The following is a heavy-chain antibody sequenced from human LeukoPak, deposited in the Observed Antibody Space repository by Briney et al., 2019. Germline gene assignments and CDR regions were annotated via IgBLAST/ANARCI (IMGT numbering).Heavy chain of an antibody. CDR1: GFTFSNYW. CDR3: ARATPRIRAFDI. V-gene: IGHV3-7*01. CDR2: IKQDGSEQ. D-gene: IGHD2-21*01. Sequence: PGGSLRLSCAASGFTFSNYWMTWVRQAPGKGLEWVANIKQDGSEQYSVDSVKGRFTIPRDNAKNSLYLQMNSLRAEDTAVYYCARATPRIRAFDIWGQGTMVTVSS. J-gene: IGHJ3*02.